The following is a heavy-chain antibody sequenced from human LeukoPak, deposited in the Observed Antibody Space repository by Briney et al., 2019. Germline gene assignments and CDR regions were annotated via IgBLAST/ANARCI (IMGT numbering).Heavy chain of an antibody. V-gene: IGHV3-21*01. Sequence: GGSLRLSCAASGFTFSSYSMNWVRQAPGKGLEWVSSISSSSSYIYYADSVKGRFTISRDNAKNSLYLQMNSLRAEDTAVYYCARDWGGYGDYETDYWGQGTLVTVSS. CDR3: ARDWGGYGDYETDY. CDR1: GFTFSSYS. D-gene: IGHD4-17*01. CDR2: ISSSSSYI. J-gene: IGHJ4*02.